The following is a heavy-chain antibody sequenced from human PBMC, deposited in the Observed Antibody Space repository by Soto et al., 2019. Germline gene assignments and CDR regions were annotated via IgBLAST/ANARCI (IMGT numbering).Heavy chain of an antibody. D-gene: IGHD2-15*01. CDR2: IWNDGSNE. V-gene: IGHV3-33*01. Sequence: QVQLVESGGGVVQPGGSLRLSCEASGFPFSSFGIHWVRQAPGKGREWLAIIWNDGSNEYYADSVKGRFTISRDNSKNTVYLQVSNLRAEDTAVYFCARDQTDSGGYSDSWGQGTLVTVSS. CDR1: GFPFSSFG. J-gene: IGHJ4*02. CDR3: ARDQTDSGGYSDS.